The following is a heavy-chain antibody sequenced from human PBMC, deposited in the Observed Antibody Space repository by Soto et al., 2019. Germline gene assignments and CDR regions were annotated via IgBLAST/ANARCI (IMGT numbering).Heavy chain of an antibody. Sequence: GGSLRLSCAASGFTFSPYAMSWVRQAPGKGLEWVSSISGSGGSTHYADSVKGRFTVSRDNSKRALSLQMSSLREEDTATYYCAKGLRRLLRTQYYYGLDVWGRGTTVTVSS. D-gene: IGHD3-10*01. J-gene: IGHJ6*02. CDR2: ISGSGGST. CDR3: AKGLRRLLRTQYYYGLDV. CDR1: GFTFSPYA. V-gene: IGHV3-23*01.